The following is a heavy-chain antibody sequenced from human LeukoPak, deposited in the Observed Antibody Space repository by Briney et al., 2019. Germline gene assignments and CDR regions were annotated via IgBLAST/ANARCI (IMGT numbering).Heavy chain of an antibody. CDR2: INPSGGST. CDR1: GYTFTSYY. D-gene: IGHD2-2*02. J-gene: IGHJ6*03. CDR3: ARVAAEVVGVPGAIGFGWLRRDYYYMDV. V-gene: IGHV1-46*01. Sequence: ASVKVSCKASGYTFTSYYMHWVRQAPGEGLEWMGIINPSGGSTSYAEKFQGRVTMTRDMSTSTVYMELSSLRSEDTAVYYCARVAAEVVGVPGAIGFGWLRRDYYYMDVWGKGTTVTISS.